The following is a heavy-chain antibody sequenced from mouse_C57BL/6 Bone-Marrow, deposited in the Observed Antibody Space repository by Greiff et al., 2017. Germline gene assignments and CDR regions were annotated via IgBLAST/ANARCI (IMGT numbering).Heavy chain of an antibody. CDR2: IWTGGGT. D-gene: IGHD2-1*01. V-gene: IGHV2-9-1*01. CDR3: ARPIYYGNRGGAMDY. CDR1: GFSLTSYA. Sequence: VQLQESGPGLVAPSQSLSITCTVSGFSLTSYAISWVRQPPGKGLEWLGVIWTGGGTNYNSALKSRLSISKDNSKSQVFLKMNSLQTDDTARYYCARPIYYGNRGGAMDYWGQGTSVTVSS. J-gene: IGHJ4*01.